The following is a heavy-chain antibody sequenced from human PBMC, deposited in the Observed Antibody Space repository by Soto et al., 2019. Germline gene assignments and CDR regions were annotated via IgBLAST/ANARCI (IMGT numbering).Heavy chain of an antibody. CDR3: AREGKGGIVGANDAFDI. Sequence: GGSLRLSCAASGFTFSSYSMNWVRQAPGQGLEWVSYISSSSSTIYYADSVKGRFNISRDNAKNSLYLQMNSLRAEDTAVYYCAREGKGGIVGANDAFDIWGQGTMVTVSS. CDR2: ISSSSSTI. V-gene: IGHV3-48*04. CDR1: GFTFSSYS. J-gene: IGHJ3*02. D-gene: IGHD1-26*01.